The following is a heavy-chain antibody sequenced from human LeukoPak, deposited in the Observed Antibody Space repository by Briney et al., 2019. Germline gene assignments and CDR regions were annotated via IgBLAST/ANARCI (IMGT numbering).Heavy chain of an antibody. J-gene: IGHJ5*02. CDR2: INHSGST. CDR3: ASSKKSYFSSWIHL. Sequence: SETLSLTCAVYGGSFSGYYRSWIRQPPGKGLEWIGEINHSGSTNYNPSLKSRVTISVDTAKNQFSLKLSSVTAADTAVYYCASSKKSYFSSWIHLWGQGTLVTVSS. CDR1: GGSFSGYY. D-gene: IGHD5-18*01. V-gene: IGHV4-34*01.